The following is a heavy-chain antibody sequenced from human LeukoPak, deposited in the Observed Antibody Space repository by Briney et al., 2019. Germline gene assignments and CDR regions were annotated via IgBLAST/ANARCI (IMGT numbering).Heavy chain of an antibody. CDR2: IFHSGSP. Sequence: SETLSLTCVVSGSPISTDYYWGWVRQPPGKGLEWIGSIFHSGSPFYNPSLKSRVTISVDTSKNHFSLKLSSVTAADTAVYYCARLRYCITTGCLRDNWVDPWGQGTLVTVSS. J-gene: IGHJ5*02. CDR3: ARLRYCITTGCLRDNWVDP. CDR1: GSPISTDYY. V-gene: IGHV4-38-2*01. D-gene: IGHD2-2*01.